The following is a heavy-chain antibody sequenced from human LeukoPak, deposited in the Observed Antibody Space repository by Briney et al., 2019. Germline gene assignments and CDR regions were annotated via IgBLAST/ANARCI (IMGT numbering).Heavy chain of an antibody. D-gene: IGHD6-19*01. CDR2: FDPEDGET. V-gene: IGHV1-24*01. CDR1: GYTLTELS. J-gene: IGHJ4*02. CDR3: ARGEASIAVAWVNY. Sequence: GASVKVSCKVSGYTLTELSMHWVRQAPGKGLEWMGGFDPEDGETIYAQKFQGRVTMTEDTSTDTAYMELSRLRSDDTAVYYCARGEASIAVAWVNYWGQGTLVTVSS.